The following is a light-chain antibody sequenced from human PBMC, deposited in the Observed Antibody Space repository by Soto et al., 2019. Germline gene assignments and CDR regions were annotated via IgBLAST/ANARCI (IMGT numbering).Light chain of an antibody. CDR3: QQLYNYPRT. V-gene: IGKV1-9*01. CDR2: AAS. J-gene: IGKJ1*01. Sequence: DIPLTQSPSFLSASVGDRVSITCRASQGIANYLAWFQQKPGKAPELLIFAASTLRSGVPSRFSGSGSGTEYTLTVSSLQPEDFGTYYCQQLYNYPRTFGQGTKVEIK. CDR1: QGIANY.